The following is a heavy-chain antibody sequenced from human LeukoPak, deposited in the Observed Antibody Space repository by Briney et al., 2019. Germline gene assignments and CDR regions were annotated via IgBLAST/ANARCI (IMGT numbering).Heavy chain of an antibody. CDR2: ISAYNGNT. D-gene: IGHD3-22*01. J-gene: IGHJ6*03. V-gene: IGHV1-18*01. CDR1: GGTFSGYA. CDR3: ARVRSDSSGYYYRYYYYYYMDV. Sequence: ASVKVSCKASGGTFSGYAISWVRQAPGQGLEWMGWISAYNGNTNYAQKLQGRVTMTTDTSTSTAYMELRSLRSDDTAVYYCARVRSDSSGYYYRYYYYYYMDVWGKGTTVTVSS.